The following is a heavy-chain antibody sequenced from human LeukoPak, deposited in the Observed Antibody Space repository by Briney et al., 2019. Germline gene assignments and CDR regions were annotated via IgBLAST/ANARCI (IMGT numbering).Heavy chain of an antibody. CDR2: ISSSSKTI. CDR3: ARDLNDYYSYYFDY. V-gene: IGHV3-48*01. J-gene: IGHJ4*02. CDR1: GFTFSSYS. D-gene: IGHD3-22*01. Sequence: GGSLRLSCAASGFTFSSYSMNWVRQAPGKGLEWVSYISSSSKTIYYADSVKGRFTISRDNAKNSLYLQMNSLRAEDSAVYFCARDLNDYYSYYFDYWGQGTLVTVSS.